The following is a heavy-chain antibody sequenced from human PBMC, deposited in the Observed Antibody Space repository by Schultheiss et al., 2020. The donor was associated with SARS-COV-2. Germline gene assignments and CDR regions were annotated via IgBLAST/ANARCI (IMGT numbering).Heavy chain of an antibody. D-gene: IGHD3-3*01. CDR3: ARDPGDEWHRGVYAFDI. J-gene: IGHJ3*02. V-gene: IGHV1-2*06. CDR2: INPNSGGT. Sequence: ASVKVSCKTSGYTFTDYYMHWVRRAPGQGLEWVGRINPNSGGTNYAQKFQGRVTMTRDTSISTAYMELSRLRSDDTAVYYCARDPGDEWHRGVYAFDIWGQGTMVTVSS. CDR1: GYTFTDYY.